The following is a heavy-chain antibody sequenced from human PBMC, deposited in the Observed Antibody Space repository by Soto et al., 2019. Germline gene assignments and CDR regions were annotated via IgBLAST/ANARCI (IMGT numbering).Heavy chain of an antibody. CDR2: ISSSSSVI. CDR3: ARDLSWGSNWYYYMDV. V-gene: IGHV3-48*01. Sequence: EVQLVESGGGLVQPGGSLRLSCATSGFILSDCVMNWVSQAPGKGLEWVSYISSSSSVIDYADSVKGRFTVSRDNARNSMDLQMNSQRAEDTAVYYCARDLSWGSNWYYYMDVWGKGTTVTVSS. D-gene: IGHD7-27*01. CDR1: GFILSDCV. J-gene: IGHJ6*03.